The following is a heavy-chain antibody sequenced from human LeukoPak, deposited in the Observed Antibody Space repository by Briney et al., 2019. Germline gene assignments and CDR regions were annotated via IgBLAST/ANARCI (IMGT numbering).Heavy chain of an antibody. CDR2: ISGDGGST. CDR3: ARESETSGWYDY. D-gene: IGHD6-19*01. J-gene: IGHJ4*02. CDR1: GFIFDNYA. V-gene: IGHV3-43*02. Sequence: GGSLRLSCAAPGFIFDNYAIHWVRQAPGKGLGWVSLISGDGGSTFYADPVRGRFTISRDNTRKSLSLQMSSLRSEDTALYYCARESETSGWYDYWGQGTLVTVSS.